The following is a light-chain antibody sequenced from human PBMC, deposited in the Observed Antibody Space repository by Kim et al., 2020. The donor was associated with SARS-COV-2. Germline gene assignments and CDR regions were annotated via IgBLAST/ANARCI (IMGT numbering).Light chain of an antibody. Sequence: LGAAVKLPCTLSSGQSRCAIAWHQRQRQKGPRYLMKLSNDGSHSKGDGIPVRFSGSSSGAARYLTLSSLQSEDEAEYYCQTWGTGVFGGGTELTVL. CDR3: QTWGTGV. J-gene: IGLJ3*02. V-gene: IGLV4-69*01. CDR2: LSNDGSH. CDR1: SGQSRCA.